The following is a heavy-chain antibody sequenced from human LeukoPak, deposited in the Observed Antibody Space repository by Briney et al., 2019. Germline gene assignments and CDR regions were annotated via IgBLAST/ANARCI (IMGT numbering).Heavy chain of an antibody. V-gene: IGHV1-69*13. CDR1: GGTFSSYA. Sequence: SVKVSCKASGGTFSSYAISWVRQAPGQGLEWMGGIIPIFGTANYAQKFQGRVTITADESTSTAYMELSSLRSEDTAVYYCAGGGYYGSGSFKGRFDYWGQGTLVTVSS. D-gene: IGHD3-10*01. CDR3: AGGGYYGSGSFKGRFDY. J-gene: IGHJ4*02. CDR2: IIPIFGTA.